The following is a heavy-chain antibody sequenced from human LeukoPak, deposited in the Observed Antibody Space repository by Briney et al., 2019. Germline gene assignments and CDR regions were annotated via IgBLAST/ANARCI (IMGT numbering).Heavy chain of an antibody. D-gene: IGHD5-24*01. J-gene: IGHJ4*02. CDR1: GFTFSSYA. CDR2: ISGSGGST. Sequence: PGGSLRLSCAASGFTFSSYAMSWVRQAPGRGLEWVSAISGSGGSTYYADSVKGRFTISRDNSKNTLYLQMNSLRAEDTAVYYCARDVGGNGYNFDYWGQGTLVTVSS. V-gene: IGHV3-23*01. CDR3: ARDVGGNGYNFDY.